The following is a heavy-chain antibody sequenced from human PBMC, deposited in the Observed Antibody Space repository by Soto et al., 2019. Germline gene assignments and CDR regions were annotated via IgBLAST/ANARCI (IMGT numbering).Heavy chain of an antibody. J-gene: IGHJ6*02. D-gene: IGHD3-10*01. CDR2: MNGAATST. V-gene: IGHV3-23*05. CDR1: GFTLPTYA. CDR3: ARGGADHYNYGLDV. Sequence: LRLSCAASGFTLPTYAMTWVRQPPGKGLEWVSSMNGAATSTSYADPVKGRLTTSRDTSRNTLYLDMRILRPEDTAVYYCARGGADHYNYGLDVWGQGTTVTVSS.